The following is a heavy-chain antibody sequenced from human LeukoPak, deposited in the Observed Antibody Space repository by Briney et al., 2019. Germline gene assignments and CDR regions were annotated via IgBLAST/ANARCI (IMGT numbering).Heavy chain of an antibody. V-gene: IGHV3-48*03. Sequence: GGSLRLSCAASGFSLRSSEMNWVRQAPGKGPEWVAHINSADNVEYYTDSVRGRFTMSRDNAKGLLYLQMNSLRDEDTTVYYCARDTVNGPFVISLDLWGQGVLVTVSS. CDR3: ARDTVNGPFVISLDL. CDR1: GFSLRSSE. D-gene: IGHD2-8*01. CDR2: INSADNVE. J-gene: IGHJ5*02.